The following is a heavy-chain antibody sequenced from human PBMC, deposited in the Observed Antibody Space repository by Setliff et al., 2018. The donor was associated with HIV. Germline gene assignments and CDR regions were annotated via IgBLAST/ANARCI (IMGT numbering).Heavy chain of an antibody. CDR1: GLILSNVW. CDR2: LKSKIAAAGTT. CDR3: STRLRWSPEKIDY. Sequence: SLRLSCEASGLILSNVWMHWVRQAPGKGLERVGRLKSKIAAAGTTDYAAPVKGRFTIFRDDSKNTVYLQMSSLKTEDTAVYYCSTRLRWSPEKIDYWGQGTLVTVSS. V-gene: IGHV3-15*07. D-gene: IGHD6-13*01. J-gene: IGHJ4*02.